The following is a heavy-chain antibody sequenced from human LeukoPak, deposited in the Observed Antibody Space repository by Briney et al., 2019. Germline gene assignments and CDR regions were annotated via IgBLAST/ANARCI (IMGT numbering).Heavy chain of an antibody. CDR1: RFTFSSYS. Sequence: GGSLRLSCAASRFTFSSYSMNWIRQAPGKGLEWVSYISSSSTIYYADSVKGRFTISRDNAKNSLYLQMNSLRAEDTAVYYCASLNVLRFLEWLSPPGVWGKGTTVTVSS. CDR2: ISSSSTI. V-gene: IGHV3-48*01. CDR3: ASLNVLRFLEWLSPPGV. J-gene: IGHJ6*04. D-gene: IGHD3-3*01.